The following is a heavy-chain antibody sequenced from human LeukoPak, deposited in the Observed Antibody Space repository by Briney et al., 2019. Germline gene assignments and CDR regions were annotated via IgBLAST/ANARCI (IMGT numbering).Heavy chain of an antibody. D-gene: IGHD3-9*01. J-gene: IGHJ4*02. V-gene: IGHV1-69*06. CDR3: ARELLLTGYYYFDY. CDR2: IIPIFGTA. CDR1: GGTFSSYA. Sequence: SVKVSCKASGGTFSSYAISWVRQAPGQGLGWMGGIIPIFGTANYAQKFQGRVTITADKSTSTAYVELSSLRSEDTAVYYCARELLLTGYYYFDYWGQGTLVTVSS.